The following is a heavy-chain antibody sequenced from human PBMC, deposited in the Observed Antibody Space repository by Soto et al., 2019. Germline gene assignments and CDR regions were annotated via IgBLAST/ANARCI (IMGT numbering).Heavy chain of an antibody. V-gene: IGHV4-39*01. D-gene: IGHD3-3*02. Sequence: SETLSLTCTVSGGSISSGGYYWSWIRQHQGKGLEWIGYIYYSGSTYYNPSLKSRVTISVDTSKNQFSLKLSSVTAADTAVYYCASPKIAFYNWFDPWGQGTLVTVSS. J-gene: IGHJ5*02. CDR1: GGSISSGGYY. CDR2: IYYSGST. CDR3: ASPKIAFYNWFDP.